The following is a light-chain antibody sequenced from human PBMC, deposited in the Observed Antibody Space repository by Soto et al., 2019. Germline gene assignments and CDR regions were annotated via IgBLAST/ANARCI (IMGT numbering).Light chain of an antibody. CDR2: EVA. Sequence: QSSLNHPASVSGSSGQPITIPGTGTSRDIGADNFVSWYQHHPGKAPKLLIYEVAYRPSGISNRCSGSKSANTASLTISGLQAEDDADYFCTSYRSATTPPYVFGSGTKVTVL. V-gene: IGLV2-14*01. CDR1: SRDIGADNF. J-gene: IGLJ1*01. CDR3: TSYRSATTPPYV.